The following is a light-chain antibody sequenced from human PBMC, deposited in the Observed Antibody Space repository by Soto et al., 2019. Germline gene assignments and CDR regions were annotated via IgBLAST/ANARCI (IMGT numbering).Light chain of an antibody. CDR3: CSYAGSRVYV. CDR1: SSDVGSYNL. V-gene: IGLV2-23*01. Sequence: QSVLTQPASVSGSPGQSITISCTGTSSDVGSYNLVSWYQQHPGKAPKLMIYEGSKRPSGVSNRFSGSKSGNTASLTISGRQAEDEADYYCCSYAGSRVYVFGTGTKLTVL. CDR2: EGS. J-gene: IGLJ1*01.